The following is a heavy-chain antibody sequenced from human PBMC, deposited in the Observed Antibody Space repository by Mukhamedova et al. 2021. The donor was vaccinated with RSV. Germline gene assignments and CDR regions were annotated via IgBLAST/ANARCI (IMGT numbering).Heavy chain of an antibody. J-gene: IGHJ3*02. D-gene: IGHD2-2*02. CDR3: VRGGHCSSTVCYNLNAFDI. CDR2: ISGGSST. V-gene: IGHV3-69-1*01. Sequence: ISYISGGSSTYYAGSVKGRFTISSDNAKNSLSLQMNSLRAEDTAMYFCVRGGHCSSTVCYNLNAFDIWGQGTMVTVSS.